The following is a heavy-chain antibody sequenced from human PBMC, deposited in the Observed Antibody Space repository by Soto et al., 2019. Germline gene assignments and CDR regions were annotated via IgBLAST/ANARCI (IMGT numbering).Heavy chain of an antibody. V-gene: IGHV3-23*01. J-gene: IGHJ6*03. D-gene: IGHD4-17*01. CDR1: GFTFSSYA. CDR3: AKDYGDYFFYYYMDV. Sequence: GGSLRLSCAASGFTFSSYAMSWVRRAPGKGLEWVSLISGSGLSTYYADSVQGRFTVSRDNSKNTLYLQMNSLRAEDTAAYYCAKDYGDYFFYYYMDVWGKGTTVTVSS. CDR2: ISGSGLST.